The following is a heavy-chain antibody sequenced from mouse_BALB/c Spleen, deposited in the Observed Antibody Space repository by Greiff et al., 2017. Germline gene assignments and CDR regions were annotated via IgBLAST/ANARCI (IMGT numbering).Heavy chain of an antibody. Sequence: VQLQQSGAELAKPGASVKMSCKASGYTFTSYWMHWVKQRPGQGLEWIGYINPSTGYTEYNQKFKDKATLTADKSSSTAYMQLSSLTSEDSAVYYCARSAKGDYWGQGTTLTVSS. CDR2: INPSTGYT. CDR3: ARSAKGDY. D-gene: IGHD6-1*01. CDR1: GYTFTSYW. V-gene: IGHV1-7*01. J-gene: IGHJ2*01.